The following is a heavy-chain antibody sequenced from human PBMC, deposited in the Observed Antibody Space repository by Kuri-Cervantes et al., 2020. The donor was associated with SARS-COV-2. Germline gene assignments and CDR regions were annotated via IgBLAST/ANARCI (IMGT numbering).Heavy chain of an antibody. CDR3: ARGGQNYYDSSGYSH. CDR2: ISAYNGNT. CDR1: GYTFTSYG. V-gene: IGHV1-18*01. J-gene: IGHJ1*01. D-gene: IGHD3-22*01. Sequence: ASVKVSCKASGYTFTSYGISWVRQAPGQGLEWMGWISAYNGNTNYAQKFQGWVTMTRDTSISTAYMELSRLRSDDTAVYYCARGGQNYYDSSGYSHWGQGTLVTVSS.